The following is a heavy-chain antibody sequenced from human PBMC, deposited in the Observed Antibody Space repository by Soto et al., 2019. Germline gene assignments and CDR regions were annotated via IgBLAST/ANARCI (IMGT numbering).Heavy chain of an antibody. D-gene: IGHD2-21*01. CDR2: IYYSGST. CDR1: SGSISTYY. Sequence: SETLSLTCTVSSGSISTYYWSWIRQPPGKGLERIGYIYYSGSTNYSPSLKSRVTISVDTSKNQFSLKLSSVTAADTAVYYCARDVDYYYYYMDVWGKGTTVTVSS. V-gene: IGHV4-59*01. J-gene: IGHJ6*03. CDR3: ARDVDYYYYYMDV.